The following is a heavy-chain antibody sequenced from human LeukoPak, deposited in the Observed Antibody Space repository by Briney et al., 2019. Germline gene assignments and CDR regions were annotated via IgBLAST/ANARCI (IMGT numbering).Heavy chain of an antibody. D-gene: IGHD5-18*01. V-gene: IGHV1-69*05. CDR1: GGTFSSYA. CDR2: IIPIFGTA. J-gene: IGHJ4*02. CDR3: ARVGGYSYGSYFDY. Sequence: SVKVSCKASGGTFSSYAIGWVRQAPGQGLEWMGRIIPIFGTANYAQKFQGRVTITTDESTSTAYMELSSLRSEDTAVYYCARVGGYSYGSYFDYWGQGTLVTVSS.